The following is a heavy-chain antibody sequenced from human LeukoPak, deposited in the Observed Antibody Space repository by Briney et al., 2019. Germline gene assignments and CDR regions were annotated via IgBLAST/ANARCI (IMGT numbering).Heavy chain of an antibody. CDR1: GGTFSSYA. D-gene: IGHD3-16*02. CDR3: ATYYVWGSYRFQLDNYFDY. CDR2: IIPIFGTA. V-gene: IGHV1-69*05. Sequence: ASVTVSCKASGGTFSSYAISWVRQAPGQGLEWIGRIIPIFGTANYAQKFQGRVTITTDESTSTAYMELSSLRSEDTAVYYCATYYVWGSYRFQLDNYFDYWGQGTLVTVSS. J-gene: IGHJ4*02.